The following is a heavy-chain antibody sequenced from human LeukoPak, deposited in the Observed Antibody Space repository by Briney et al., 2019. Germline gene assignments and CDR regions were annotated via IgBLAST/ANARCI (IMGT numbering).Heavy chain of an antibody. CDR2: MYHRGST. D-gene: IGHD7-27*01. V-gene: IGHV4-38-2*02. CDR3: ARGFRGDNFDY. J-gene: IGHJ4*02. CDR1: GYFISSAYY. Sequence: SETLSLTCSVSGYFISSAYYWGWIRQPPGKGLEWIGTMYHRGSTNYNPSLKSRVTISVDTSKNQFSLKLSSVTAADTAVYFCARGFRGDNFDYWGQGTLVTVSS.